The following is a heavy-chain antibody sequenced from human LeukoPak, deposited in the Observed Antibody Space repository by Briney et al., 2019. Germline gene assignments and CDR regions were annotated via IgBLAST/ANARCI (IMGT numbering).Heavy chain of an antibody. J-gene: IGHJ4*02. CDR3: ATGNWRRWFGEPPFDY. Sequence: ASVKVSCKVSGYTLTELSMHWVRQAPGEGLEWMGGFDPEDGETIYAQKFQGRVTMTEDTSTDTAYMELSSLRSEDTAVYYCATGNWRRWFGEPPFDYWGQGTLVTVSS. V-gene: IGHV1-24*01. D-gene: IGHD3-10*01. CDR1: GYTLTELS. CDR2: FDPEDGET.